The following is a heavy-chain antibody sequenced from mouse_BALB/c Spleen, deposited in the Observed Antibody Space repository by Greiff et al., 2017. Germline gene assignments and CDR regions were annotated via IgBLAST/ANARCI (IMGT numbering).Heavy chain of an antibody. Sequence: EVQVVESGGGLVKPGGSLKLSCAASGFTFSDYYMYWVRQTPEKRLEWVATISDGGSYTYYPDSVKGRFTISRDNAKNNLYLQMSSLKSEDTAMYYCARGMTEAMDYWGQGTSVTVSS. CDR1: GFTFSDYY. J-gene: IGHJ4*01. CDR2: ISDGGSYT. V-gene: IGHV5-4*02. CDR3: ARGMTEAMDY.